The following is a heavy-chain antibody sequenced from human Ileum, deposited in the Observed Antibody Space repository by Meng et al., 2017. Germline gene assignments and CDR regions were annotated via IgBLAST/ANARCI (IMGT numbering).Heavy chain of an antibody. CDR2: TYYRSKWYS. J-gene: IGHJ4*02. D-gene: IGHD3-3*01. CDR3: ASGSGSLDY. CDR1: GGSVSRNIAA. V-gene: IGHV6-1*01. Sequence: VQLQHSGPGSVKPSETFSLSCAVSGGSVSRNIAAWNWIGQSPLRGLEWLGRTYYRSKWYSEYAVSVKSRISITPDTSKNQFSLQMNSGTPEDTAVYYCASGSGSLDYWGPGTLVTVSS.